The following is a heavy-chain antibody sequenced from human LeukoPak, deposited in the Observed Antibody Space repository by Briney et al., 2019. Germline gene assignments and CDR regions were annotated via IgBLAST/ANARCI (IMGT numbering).Heavy chain of an antibody. V-gene: IGHV4-34*01. CDR2: INHSGST. CDR3: ARYGSGWKIDY. D-gene: IGHD6-19*01. Sequence: SETLSLTCAVYGGSFSGYYWSWIRQPPGKGLEWIGEINHSGSTNYNPSLKSRVTISVDTSKNQFSLKLSSVTAADTAVYCCARYGSGWKIDYWGQGTLVTVSS. J-gene: IGHJ4*02. CDR1: GGSFSGYY.